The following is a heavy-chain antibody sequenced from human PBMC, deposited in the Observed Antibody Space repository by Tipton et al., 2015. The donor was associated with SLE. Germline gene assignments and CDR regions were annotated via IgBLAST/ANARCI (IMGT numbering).Heavy chain of an antibody. V-gene: IGHV3-23*01. CDR3: AREGGAVGATDY. D-gene: IGHD1-26*01. Sequence: SLRLSCAASGFTFSSHAMSWVRQAPGKGLEWVSAISGSGGSTYYADSVKGRFTISRDNSKNTLYLQMNSLRAEDTAVYYCAREGGAVGATDYWGQGTLVTVSS. J-gene: IGHJ4*02. CDR1: GFTFSSHA. CDR2: ISGSGGST.